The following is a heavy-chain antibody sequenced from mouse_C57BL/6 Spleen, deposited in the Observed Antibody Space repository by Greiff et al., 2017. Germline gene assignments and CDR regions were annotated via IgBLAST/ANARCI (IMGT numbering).Heavy chain of an antibody. J-gene: IGHJ1*03. CDR1: GFSLSTFGMG. CDR3: AKIRDEYDVQYFGV. Sequence: QVTLKESGPGILQPSQTLSLTCPFSGFSLSTFGMGVGWLRQPPGKGLEWLAHIWWDDDKYYNPVLKSRLAIAKDTTKNQVFLKVDNVDTADTATYYWAKIRDEYDVQYFGVWGTGTTVTVSS. CDR2: IWWDDDK. D-gene: IGHD2-4*01. V-gene: IGHV8-8*01.